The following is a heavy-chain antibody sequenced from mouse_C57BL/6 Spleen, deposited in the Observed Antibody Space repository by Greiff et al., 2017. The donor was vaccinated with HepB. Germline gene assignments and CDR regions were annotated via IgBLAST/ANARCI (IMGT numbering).Heavy chain of an antibody. D-gene: IGHD1-1*01. CDR1: GYTFTSYW. CDR2: IHPNSGST. CDR3: ARKLNGSSYGFAY. Sequence: QVQLKESGAELVKPGASVKLSCKASGYTFTSYWMHWVKQRPGQGLEWIGMIHPNSGSTNYNEKFKSKATLTVDKSSSTAYMQLSSLTSEDSAVYYCARKLNGSSYGFAYWGQGTLVTVSA. V-gene: IGHV1-64*01. J-gene: IGHJ3*01.